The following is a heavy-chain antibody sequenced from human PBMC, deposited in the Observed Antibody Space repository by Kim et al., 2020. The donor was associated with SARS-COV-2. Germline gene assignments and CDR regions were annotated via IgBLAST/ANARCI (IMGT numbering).Heavy chain of an antibody. CDR1: GFTLGDYS. CDR2: ISTNANTS. V-gene: IGHV3-74*03. J-gene: IGHJ6*03. CDR3: CRSPGHVRLLSYWDV. D-gene: IGHD3-16*02. Sequence: GGSLRLSCVVSGFTLGDYSIHWVRQAPGKGLVWVSRISTNANTSTNAYSATGRVTITGDSAEYTHKAQLNMQRPETAALSYYCRSPGHVRLLSYWDVCG.